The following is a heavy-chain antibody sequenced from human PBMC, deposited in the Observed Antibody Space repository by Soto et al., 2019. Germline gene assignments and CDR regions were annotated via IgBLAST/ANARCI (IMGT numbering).Heavy chain of an antibody. CDR3: ARGGWSDNWFVP. CDR1: GGSITSGGYY. Sequence: QVQLQESGPGLVRPSETVSLTCTVSGGSITSGGYYWGWIRQHPGKGLEWIGHIYYSGSTSYNPSLKSRVSMSADTSKNQFSMKLSSVTAADTAVYYCARGGWSDNWFVPWGQGTLVTVSS. D-gene: IGHD6-19*01. V-gene: IGHV4-31*03. J-gene: IGHJ5*02. CDR2: IYYSGST.